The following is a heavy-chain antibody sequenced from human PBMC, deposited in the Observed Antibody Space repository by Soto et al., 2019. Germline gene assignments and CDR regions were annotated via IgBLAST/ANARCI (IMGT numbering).Heavy chain of an antibody. CDR2: ISYDGSNK. Sequence: GGSMSLSWSTSGIPFSSYFMHLVRPAPGKGLEWVAVISYDGSNKYYADSVKGRFTTSRDNSKNTLYLQMNSLRAEDTAVYYCAKAGNPLYYYYYGMDVWGQGTRVTVS. J-gene: IGHJ6*02. CDR1: GIPFSSYF. CDR3: AKAGNPLYYYYYGMDV. V-gene: IGHV3-30*18.